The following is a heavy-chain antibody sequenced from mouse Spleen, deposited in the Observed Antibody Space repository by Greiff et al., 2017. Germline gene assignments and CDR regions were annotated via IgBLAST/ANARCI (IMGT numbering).Heavy chain of an antibody. V-gene: IGHV7-1*01. D-gene: IGHD2-2*01. CDR1: GFTFSDFY. Sequence: EVKVVESGGGLVQSGRSLRLSCATSGFTFSDFYMEWVRQAPGKGLEWIAASRNKANDYTTEYSASVKGRFIVSRDTSQSILYLQMNALRAEDTAIYYCARDAEGYGFAYWGQGTLVTVSA. J-gene: IGHJ3*01. CDR3: ARDAEGYGFAY. CDR2: SRNKANDYTT.